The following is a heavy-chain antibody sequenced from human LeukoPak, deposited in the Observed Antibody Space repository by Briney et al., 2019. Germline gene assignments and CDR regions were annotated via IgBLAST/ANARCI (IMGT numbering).Heavy chain of an antibody. V-gene: IGHV3-23*01. CDR2: ISGSGGST. J-gene: IGHJ4*01. D-gene: IGHD3-9*01. Sequence: GGSLRLSCAASGFTFSSYAMSWVRQAPGKGLEWVSAISGSGGSTYYADSVKGRFTISRDNSKNTLYLQMNSLRAEDTAVYYCAKSAPNYDILTDYPDYWGQGTLVTVSS. CDR1: GFTFSSYA. CDR3: AKSAPNYDILTDYPDY.